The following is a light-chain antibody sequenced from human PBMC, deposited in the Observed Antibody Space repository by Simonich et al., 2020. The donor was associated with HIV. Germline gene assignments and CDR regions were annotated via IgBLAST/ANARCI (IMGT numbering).Light chain of an antibody. J-gene: IGLJ3*02. CDR2: DVR. V-gene: IGLV2-14*01. Sequence: QSALTQPPSASGSPGQSVTISCTGTSSDVGGYNYVSWYQQHPGKAPKLMIYDVRKRPSGVSNRFSGSQSGNTASLTISGLQAEDEADYYCSSYTSSSTSWVFGGGTKLTVL. CDR3: SSYTSSSTSWV. CDR1: SSDVGGYNY.